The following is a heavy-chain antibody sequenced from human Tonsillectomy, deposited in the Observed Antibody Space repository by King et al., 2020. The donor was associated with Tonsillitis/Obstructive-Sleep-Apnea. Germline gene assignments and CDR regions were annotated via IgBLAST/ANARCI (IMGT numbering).Heavy chain of an antibody. V-gene: IGHV3-23*04. CDR1: GFTFSCYA. J-gene: IGHJ4*02. CDR3: AKDCHCSGGSCYDY. D-gene: IGHD2-15*01. CDR2: ISGSGGVT. Sequence: VQLVESGGGLVQPGGSLRLSCAASGFTFSCYAMSWVRQAPGKGLEWVSAISGSGGVTFYADSVKGRCTISRDNSKNTLYLQMNSLRAEDTAVYYCAKDCHCSGGSCYDYWGQGTLVTVSS.